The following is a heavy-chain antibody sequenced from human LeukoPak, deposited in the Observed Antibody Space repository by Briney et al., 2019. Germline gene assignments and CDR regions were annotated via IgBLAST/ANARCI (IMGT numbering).Heavy chain of an antibody. V-gene: IGHV1-2*02. CDR1: GYTFTAYY. J-gene: IGHJ4*02. Sequence: ASVKVSCKASGYTFTAYYIHWVRQAPGQGLEWMGWINPNTGGTRYAQKFQCRVTMTSDTSITTAYMELNRLGSDDTAVYYGARVSDSSGYYNLLFDYWGKENQV. CDR3: ARVSDSSGYYNLLFDY. D-gene: IGHD3-22*01. CDR2: INPNTGGT.